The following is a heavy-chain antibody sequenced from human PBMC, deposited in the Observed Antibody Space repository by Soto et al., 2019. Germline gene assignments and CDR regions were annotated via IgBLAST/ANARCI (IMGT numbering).Heavy chain of an antibody. CDR3: ARAGYYDFWSGYFPY. J-gene: IGHJ4*02. V-gene: IGHV3-23*01. Sequence: GGSLRLSCAASGFTFSSYAMSWVRQAPGKGLEWVSAISGSGGSTYYADSVKGRFTISRDNSKNTLYLQMNSLRAEDTAVYYCARAGYYDFWSGYFPYWGQGTLVTVSS. CDR1: GFTFSSYA. CDR2: ISGSGGST. D-gene: IGHD3-3*01.